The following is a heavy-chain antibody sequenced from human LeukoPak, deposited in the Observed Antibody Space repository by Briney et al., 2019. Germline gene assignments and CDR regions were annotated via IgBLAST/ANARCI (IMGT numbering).Heavy chain of an antibody. Sequence: ASVKVSCKASGYTFTSYDINWVRQATGQGLEWMGWMNPNSGNTGYAQKFQGRVTMTRNTSISTAYMELSSLRSEDTAVYYCAREGYDILTGRDAFDIWGQGTMVTVSS. CDR1: GYTFTSYD. CDR2: MNPNSGNT. V-gene: IGHV1-8*01. D-gene: IGHD3-9*01. CDR3: AREGYDILTGRDAFDI. J-gene: IGHJ3*02.